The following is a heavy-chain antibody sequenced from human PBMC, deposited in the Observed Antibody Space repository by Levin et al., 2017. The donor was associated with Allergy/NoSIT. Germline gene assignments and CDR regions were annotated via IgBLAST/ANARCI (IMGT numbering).Heavy chain of an antibody. J-gene: IGHJ6*02. Sequence: PGGSLRLSCSASGFTFSSYAMHWVRQAPGKGLESVSAINGDGSNTYYADFVKGRFTITRDNSQNTLNHPMSSLRTEDTALYYCVKRYRETSVPGLHGMDVWGQGTTVTVSS. CDR2: INGDGSNT. D-gene: IGHD6-19*01. V-gene: IGHV3-64D*06. CDR1: GFTFSSYA. CDR3: VKRYRETSVPGLHGMDV.